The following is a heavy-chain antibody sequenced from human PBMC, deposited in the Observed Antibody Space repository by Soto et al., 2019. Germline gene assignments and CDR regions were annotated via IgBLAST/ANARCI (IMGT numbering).Heavy chain of an antibody. CDR3: ARGLDSGNYYTFDY. J-gene: IGHJ4*02. D-gene: IGHD1-26*01. CDR2: IYYSGST. V-gene: IGHV4-31*03. Sequence: PSVTLSLTCTVSGVSISSGFYYWRWIRQHPGKGLEWIGYIYYSGSTYYNPSLKTRVTISADTSKNQFSLKLSSVTAADTAVYYCARGLDSGNYYTFDYWGQGTLVTVSS. CDR1: GVSISSGFYY.